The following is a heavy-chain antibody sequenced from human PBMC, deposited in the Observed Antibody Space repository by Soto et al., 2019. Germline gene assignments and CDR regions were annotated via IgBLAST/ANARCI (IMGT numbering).Heavy chain of an antibody. D-gene: IGHD4-17*01. V-gene: IGHV3-30*18. J-gene: IGHJ6*02. CDR1: GFTFSSYG. Sequence: GGSLRLSCAASGFTFSSYGMHWVRQVPGKGLEWVAVISYDGSNKCYADSVKGRFTISRDNSKNTLYLQMNSLRAEDTAVYYCAKISVTDDNYYYGMDVWGQGTTVTVSS. CDR2: ISYDGSNK. CDR3: AKISVTDDNYYYGMDV.